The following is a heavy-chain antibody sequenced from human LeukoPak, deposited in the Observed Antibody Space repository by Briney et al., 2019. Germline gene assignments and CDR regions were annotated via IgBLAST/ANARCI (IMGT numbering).Heavy chain of an antibody. CDR1: GGSISSHY. D-gene: IGHD6-19*01. Sequence: SETLSLTCSVSGGSISSHYWSWIRQAPGKQLEWIGYIYYNGNTNYNSSLKSRVTMSVDTSKNQFSLNLRSVTAADTAVYYCARGGWSLDYWGQGTLVTVSS. CDR2: IYYNGNT. V-gene: IGHV4-59*11. J-gene: IGHJ4*02. CDR3: ARGGWSLDY.